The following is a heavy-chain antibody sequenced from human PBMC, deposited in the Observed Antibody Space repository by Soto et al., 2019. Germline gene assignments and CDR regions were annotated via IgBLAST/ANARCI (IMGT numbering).Heavy chain of an antibody. CDR2: INPNSGGT. Sequence: ASVNVSCKASGYTFTGYYMHWVRQAPGQGLEWMGWINPNSGGTNHAQKFQGRVTMTRDTSISTAYMELSRLRSDDTAVYYCAREGIAAAGTGRNWFDPWGQGTLVTVSS. J-gene: IGHJ5*02. CDR3: AREGIAAAGTGRNWFDP. V-gene: IGHV1-2*02. CDR1: GYTFTGYY. D-gene: IGHD6-13*01.